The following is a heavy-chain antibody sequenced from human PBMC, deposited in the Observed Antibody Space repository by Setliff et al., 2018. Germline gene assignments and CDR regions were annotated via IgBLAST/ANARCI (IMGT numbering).Heavy chain of an antibody. CDR1: GYTFTSYY. V-gene: IGHV1-46*01. Sequence: ASVKVSCKASGYTFTSYYMHWVRQAPGQGLEWMGIINPSGGSTSYAQKFQGRVTRTRDTSTSTVYMELSRLRSEETAVYYCARGGAAESYDFWSGMYYYYYYYMDVWGKGTTVTVSS. D-gene: IGHD3-3*01. CDR3: ARGGAAESYDFWSGMYYYYYYYMDV. CDR2: INPSGGST. J-gene: IGHJ6*03.